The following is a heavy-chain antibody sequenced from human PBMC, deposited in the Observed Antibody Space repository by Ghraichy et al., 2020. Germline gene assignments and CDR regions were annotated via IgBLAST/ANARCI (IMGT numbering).Heavy chain of an antibody. CDR1: GFTLSGYS. Sequence: GGSLRLSCVGSGFTLSGYSMNWVRQSPGKGLEWVAYITSSSRTISYADSVKGRFTISRDNAQNSLYLQMNSLRDEDTALYYCARGATAVRFFYYDGMDVWGQGTTVTVSS. CDR2: ITSSSRTI. V-gene: IGHV3-48*02. D-gene: IGHD4-23*01. CDR3: ARGATAVRFFYYDGMDV. J-gene: IGHJ6*02.